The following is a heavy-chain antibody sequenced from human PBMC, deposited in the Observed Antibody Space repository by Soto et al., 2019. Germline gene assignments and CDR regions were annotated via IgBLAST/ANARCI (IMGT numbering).Heavy chain of an antibody. J-gene: IGHJ4*02. CDR2: IWYDGSNK. D-gene: IGHD3-10*01. Sequence: GGSLRLSCAASGFTFSSYGMHWVRQAPGKGLEWVAVIWYDGSNKYYADSVKGRFTISRDNSKNTLYLQMNSLRAEDTAVYYCARDLTMVRGVTDYWGQGTLVTVSS. CDR3: ARDLTMVRGVTDY. CDR1: GFTFSSYG. V-gene: IGHV3-33*01.